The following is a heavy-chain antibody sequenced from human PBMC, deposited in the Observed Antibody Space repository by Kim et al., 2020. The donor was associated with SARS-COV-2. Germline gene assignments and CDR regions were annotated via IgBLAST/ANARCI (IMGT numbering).Heavy chain of an antibody. CDR3: AKDQCSSTSCHDAFDI. CDR1: GFTFDDYA. V-gene: IGHV3-9*01. J-gene: IGHJ3*02. CDR2: ISWNSGSI. Sequence: GGSLRLSCAASGFTFDDYAMHWVRQAPGKGLEWVSGISWNSGSIGYADSVKGRFTISRDNAKNSLYLQMNSLRAEDTALYHCAKDQCSSTSCHDAFDIWGQGTVVTVSS. D-gene: IGHD2-2*01.